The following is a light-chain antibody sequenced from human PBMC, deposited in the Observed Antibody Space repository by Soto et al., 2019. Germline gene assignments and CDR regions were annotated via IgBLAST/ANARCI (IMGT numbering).Light chain of an antibody. CDR2: EVT. V-gene: IGLV2-14*01. CDR3: SLHAGSSAFYV. CDR1: SSDIGAYDY. J-gene: IGLJ1*01. Sequence: QSALTQPASVSGSPGQSITISCTGTSSDIGAYDYVSWYQQYPGRVPKLLIHEVTNRPSGVSDRFSGSKSGNTASLTISGLQTEDEADYYCSLHAGSSAFYVLGTGTKVTVL.